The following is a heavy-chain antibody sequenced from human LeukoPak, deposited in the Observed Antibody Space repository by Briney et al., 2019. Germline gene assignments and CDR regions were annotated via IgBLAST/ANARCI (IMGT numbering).Heavy chain of an antibody. CDR3: AKGRWLQLPIIDY. CDR2: ISGSGGST. CDR1: GFTFSSYA. Sequence: PGGSLRLSCAASGFTFSSYAMHWVRQAPGKGLEWVSTISGSGGSTYYAGSVKGRFTISRDNSKNTLYLQMNSLRAEDTAVYYCAKGRWLQLPIIDYWGQGTLVTVSS. V-gene: IGHV3-23*01. D-gene: IGHD5-12*01. J-gene: IGHJ4*02.